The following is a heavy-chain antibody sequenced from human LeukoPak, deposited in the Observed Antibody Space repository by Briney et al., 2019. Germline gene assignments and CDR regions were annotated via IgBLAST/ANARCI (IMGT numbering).Heavy chain of an antibody. CDR2: IKQDGSEK. CDR1: GFTFSSYW. CDR3: ARANDGYKFWASPYYLDY. V-gene: IGHV3-7*03. D-gene: IGHD1-1*01. J-gene: IGHJ4*02. Sequence: PGGSLRLSCAASGFTFSSYWMSWVRQAPGKGLEWVANIKQDGSEKYYVDSVKGRFTISRDNAKNSLSLQMNSLRIEDTAAYYCARANDGYKFWASPYYLDYWGQGTLVTVSS.